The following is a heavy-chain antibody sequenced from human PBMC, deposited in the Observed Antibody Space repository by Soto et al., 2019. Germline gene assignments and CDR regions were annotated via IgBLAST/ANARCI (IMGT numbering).Heavy chain of an antibody. CDR2: ISSSSSTI. CDR3: ARGPEWSREATWIQLWLPNYYGMDV. D-gene: IGHD5-18*01. J-gene: IGHJ6*02. Sequence: VGSLRLSCEASGFTFSSYSMNWVRQAPGKGLEWVSYISSSSSTIYYADSVKGRFTISRDNAKNSLYLQMNSLRDEDTAVYYCARGPEWSREATWIQLWLPNYYGMDVWGQGTTVTVSS. CDR1: GFTFSSYS. V-gene: IGHV3-48*02.